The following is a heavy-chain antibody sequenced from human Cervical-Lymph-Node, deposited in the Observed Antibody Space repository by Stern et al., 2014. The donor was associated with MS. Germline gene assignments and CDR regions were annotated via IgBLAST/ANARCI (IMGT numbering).Heavy chain of an antibody. CDR2: ITSSSSDT. V-gene: IGHV3-21*06. Sequence: EVQLVESGGGLVKPGGSLRLSCAASGFNFNFFGMNWVRQAPGKGLEWVSSITSSSSDTYYADSVKGRFTVPRENAKNSLYLHLDSLRAEDTAVYYCARKAGGYQLLRHYGLDAWGQGTTVTVSS. CDR1: GFNFNFFG. CDR3: ARKAGGYQLLRHYGLDA. J-gene: IGHJ6*02. D-gene: IGHD2-2*01.